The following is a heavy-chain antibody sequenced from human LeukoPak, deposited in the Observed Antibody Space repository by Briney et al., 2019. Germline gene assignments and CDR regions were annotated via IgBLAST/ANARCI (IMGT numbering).Heavy chain of an antibody. D-gene: IGHD6-13*01. V-gene: IGHV3-23*01. Sequence: GGSLRLSCAASGFTFSSYAMSWVRQAPGKGLEWVSAISGSGGTTYYADSVKGRFTISRDNSKTTMYLEMSSLRAEDTAVYYCARDQGTLSITVPGFLDYWGQGTLVTVSS. CDR1: GFTFSSYA. CDR2: ISGSGGTT. CDR3: ARDQGTLSITVPGFLDY. J-gene: IGHJ4*02.